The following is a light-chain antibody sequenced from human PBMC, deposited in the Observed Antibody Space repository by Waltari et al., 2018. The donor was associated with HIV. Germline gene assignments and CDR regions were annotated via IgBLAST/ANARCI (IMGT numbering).Light chain of an antibody. CDR2: AAS. CDR1: QGISSY. V-gene: IGKV1-39*01. J-gene: IGKJ5*01. Sequence: IQMTHAPSSLSASVGDRVTITCQASQGISSYLNCYQQKPGKAPKLLSYAASSWQSAVPPTFSGSRSETDVNFTISSLQPEDSATYYCEQSYSTPRTFGPGTRLEIK. CDR3: EQSYSTPRT.